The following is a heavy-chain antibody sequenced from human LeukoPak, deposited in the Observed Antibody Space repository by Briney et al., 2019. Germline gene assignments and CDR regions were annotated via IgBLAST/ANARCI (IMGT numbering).Heavy chain of an antibody. CDR2: ITGSGGTT. Sequence: GGSLRLSCAASGFTFSSYGMSWVRQAPGKGLEWVSAITGSGGTTYYADSVKGRFTISRDNSKNTLYLQMNSLRAEDTAVYYCARGGDTAMVTGDYWGQGTLVTVSS. V-gene: IGHV3-23*01. CDR3: ARGGDTAMVTGDY. CDR1: GFTFSSYG. D-gene: IGHD5-18*01. J-gene: IGHJ4*02.